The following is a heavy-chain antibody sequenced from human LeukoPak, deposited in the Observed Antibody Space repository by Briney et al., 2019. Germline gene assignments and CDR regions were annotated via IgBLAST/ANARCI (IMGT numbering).Heavy chain of an antibody. V-gene: IGHV4-59*01. CDR1: GGSISSYY. CDR3: ARLGSYYYCGMDV. CDR2: IYYSGST. J-gene: IGHJ6*02. Sequence: SETLSLACTVSGGSISSYYWSWIRQPPGKGLEWIGYIYYSGSTTYNPSLKSRVTISVDTSKNQFSLKLTSVTAADTAVYYCARLGSYYYCGMDVWGQGTTVTVSS. D-gene: IGHD3-10*01.